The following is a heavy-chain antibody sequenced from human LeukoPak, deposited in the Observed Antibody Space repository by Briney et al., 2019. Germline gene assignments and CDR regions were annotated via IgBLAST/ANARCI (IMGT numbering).Heavy chain of an antibody. J-gene: IGHJ5*02. CDR2: IFYSGST. V-gene: IGHV4-39*07. CDR3: ARAQPPTYYDFWSGYYDP. CDR1: SGSISNSNYY. Sequence: SETLSLTCTVSSGSISNSNYYWGWIRQPPGKGLEWIGSIFYSGSTDYNPSLKSRVTISVDTSKNQFSLKLSSVTAADTAVYYCARAQPPTYYDFWSGYYDPWGQGTLVTVSS. D-gene: IGHD3-3*01.